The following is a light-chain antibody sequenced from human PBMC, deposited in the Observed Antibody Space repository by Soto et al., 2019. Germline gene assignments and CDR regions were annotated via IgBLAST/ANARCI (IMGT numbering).Light chain of an antibody. J-gene: IGKJ5*01. CDR3: QQRASLLIT. Sequence: EIVLTQSPATLSLSPGERATLSCRASQSVNYYLIWYQQKPGQAPRLLISDASNRAPGNPARFSGSGSGTDFTLTISSLVPEDFAVYYCQQRASLLITFGQGTRLDI. V-gene: IGKV3-11*01. CDR2: DAS. CDR1: QSVNYY.